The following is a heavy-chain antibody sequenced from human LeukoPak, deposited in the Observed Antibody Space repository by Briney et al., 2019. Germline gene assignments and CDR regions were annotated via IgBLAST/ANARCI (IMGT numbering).Heavy chain of an antibody. CDR3: ARDSAPHYDILTGYYNFDY. CDR1: GGTFSSYA. J-gene: IGHJ4*02. D-gene: IGHD3-9*01. CDR2: IIPIFGTA. V-gene: IGHV1-69*06. Sequence: ASVKVSCKASGGTFSSYAISWVRQAPGQGLEWMGGIIPIFGTANYAQKFQGRVTITADKSTSTAYMELSSLRSEDTAVYYCARDSAPHYDILTGYYNFDYWGQGTLVTVSS.